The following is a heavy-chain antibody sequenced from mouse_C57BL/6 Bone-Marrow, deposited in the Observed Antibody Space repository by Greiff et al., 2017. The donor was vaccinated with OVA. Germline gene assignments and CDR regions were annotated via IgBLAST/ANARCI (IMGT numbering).Heavy chain of an antibody. J-gene: IGHJ3*01. CDR2: IDPEDGET. Sequence: EVQLQQSGAELVRPGSSVKMSCKTSGYTFTSYGINWVKQRPGQGLEWIGRIDPEDGETKYAPKFQGKATITADTSSNTAYLQLSSLTSEDTAVYYCAPNWAWFAYWGQGTLVTVSA. D-gene: IGHD4-1*01. V-gene: IGHV14-2*01. CDR1: GYTFTSYG. CDR3: APNWAWFAY.